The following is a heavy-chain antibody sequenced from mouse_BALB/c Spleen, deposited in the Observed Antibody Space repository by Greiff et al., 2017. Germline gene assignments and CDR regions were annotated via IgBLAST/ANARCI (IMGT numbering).Heavy chain of an antibody. D-gene: IGHD1-1*01. CDR3: ARNYGSRRYYFDY. CDR2: IWAGGST. Sequence: VQLQESGPGLVAPSQSLSITCTVSGFSLTSYGVHWVRQPPGKGLEWLGVIWAGGSTNYNSALMSRLSISKDNSKSQVFLKMNSLQTDDTAMYYCARNYGSRRYYFDYWGQGTTLTVSS. V-gene: IGHV2-9*02. CDR1: GFSLTSYG. J-gene: IGHJ2*01.